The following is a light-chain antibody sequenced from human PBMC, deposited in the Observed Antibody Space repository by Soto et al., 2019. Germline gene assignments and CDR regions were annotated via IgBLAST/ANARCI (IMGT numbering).Light chain of an antibody. CDR2: DYN. J-gene: IGLJ1*01. V-gene: IGLV1-40*01. CDR3: QSYDSSLTGWV. Sequence: QSVLTQPPSVSGAPGHRVTISCAGSSSNIGANYAVHRYQQLPGAAPKLLIYDYNKRPSGVPDRFSGSKSGTSASLAITGLQAEDEADYYCQSYDSSLTGWVFGTGTKVTVL. CDR1: SSNIGANYA.